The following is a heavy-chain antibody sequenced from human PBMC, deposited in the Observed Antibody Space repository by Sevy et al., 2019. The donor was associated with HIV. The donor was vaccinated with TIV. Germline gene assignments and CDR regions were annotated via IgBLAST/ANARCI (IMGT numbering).Heavy chain of an antibody. J-gene: IGHJ4*02. CDR1: GYTFTNYG. D-gene: IGHD3-3*01. CDR3: ARAPHFTVFGVVIMPFDY. CDR2: VTTYNGNT. V-gene: IGHV1-18*01. Sequence: ASVKVSCKASGYTFTNYGINWVRQAPGQGREWMGWVTTYNGNTNYAQKLQGRVTMTTDTSTSTAYMELRSLSCDDTAVYYCARAPHFTVFGVVIMPFDYWGQGTLVTVSS.